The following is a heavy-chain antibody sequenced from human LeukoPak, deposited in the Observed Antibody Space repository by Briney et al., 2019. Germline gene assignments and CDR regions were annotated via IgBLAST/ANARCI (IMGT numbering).Heavy chain of an antibody. CDR1: GFTFSSYA. D-gene: IGHD3-10*01. J-gene: IGHJ4*02. CDR3: AKYAAGSGSYRDRRSYFDY. CDR2: ISGSGGST. Sequence: GGSPRLSCAASGFTFSSYAMSWIRQAPGKGLEWASAISGSGGSTYYADSVKGRFTISRDNSKNTLYLQMNSLRAEDTAVYYCAKYAAGSGSYRDRRSYFDYWGQGTLVTVSS. V-gene: IGHV3-23*01.